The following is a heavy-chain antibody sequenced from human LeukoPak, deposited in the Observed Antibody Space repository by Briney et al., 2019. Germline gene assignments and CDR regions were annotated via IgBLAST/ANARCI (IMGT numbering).Heavy chain of an antibody. D-gene: IGHD3-10*01. CDR2: IYYSGST. V-gene: IGHV4-59*01. J-gene: IGHJ6*03. CDR3: ARVLLWFGEGHYYYYMDV. CDR1: GGSISSYY. Sequence: PSETLSLTCTVSGGSISSYYWSWIRQPPGKGLEWIGYIYYSGSTNYNPSLKSRVTISVDTSKKQFSLKLSSVTAADTAVYYCARVLLWFGEGHYYYYMDVWGKGTTVTVSS.